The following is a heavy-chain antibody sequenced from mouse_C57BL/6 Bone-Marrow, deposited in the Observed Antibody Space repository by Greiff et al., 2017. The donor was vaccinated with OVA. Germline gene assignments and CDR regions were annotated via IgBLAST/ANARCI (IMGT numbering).Heavy chain of an antibody. V-gene: IGHV1-31*01. J-gene: IGHJ3*01. D-gene: IGHD3-2*02. Sequence: EVKLEESGPELVKPGASVKISCKASGYSFTGYYMHWVKQSHGNILDWIGYIYPYNGVSSYNQKFKGKATLTVDKSSSTAYMELRSLTSEDSAVYYCARTTAQALFAYWGQGTLVTVSA. CDR3: ARTTAQALFAY. CDR2: IYPYNGVS. CDR1: GYSFTGYY.